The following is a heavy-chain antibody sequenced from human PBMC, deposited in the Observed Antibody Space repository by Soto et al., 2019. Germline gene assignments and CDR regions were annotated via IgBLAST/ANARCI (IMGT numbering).Heavy chain of an antibody. CDR3: ARDHPVFGRGNSDYDSGDY. V-gene: IGHV1-2*02. J-gene: IGHJ4*02. CDR2: INPRSGGT. CDR1: GYNFMDFY. D-gene: IGHD5-12*01. Sequence: AQLVQSGAEVKKPGASVKVSCKTSGYNFMDFYIHWVRQAPGQGLAGVGWINPRSGGTTYAQKSQGRVSMTRDTSISPAYMDLNRLKSDDTAVYYCARDHPVFGRGNSDYDSGDYCGQGTLVTVSS.